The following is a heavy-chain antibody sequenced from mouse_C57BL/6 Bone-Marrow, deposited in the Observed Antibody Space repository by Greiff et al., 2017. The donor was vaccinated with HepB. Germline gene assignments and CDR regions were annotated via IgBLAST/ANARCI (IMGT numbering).Heavy chain of an antibody. CDR2: IRNKANGYTT. CDR3: ARYDHSYGRRGYWSFDV. J-gene: IGHJ1*03. V-gene: IGHV7-3*01. D-gene: IGHD1-1*01. CDR1: GFTFTDYY. Sequence: EVQLVESGGGLVQPGGSLSLSCAASGFTFTDYYMSWVRQPPGKALEWLGFIRNKANGYTTEYSACVKGRFTISRDNSQSILYLQMNALRAEASATNYSARYDHSYGRRGYWSFDVWGTGSTVTVSS.